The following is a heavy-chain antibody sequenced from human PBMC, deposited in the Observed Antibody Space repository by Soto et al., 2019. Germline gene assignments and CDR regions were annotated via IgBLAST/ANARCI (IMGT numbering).Heavy chain of an antibody. Sequence: PGGSLRLSCAASGFTFSSYGMHWVRQAPGKGLEWVAVISYDGSNKYYADSVKGRFTISRDNSKNTLYLQMNSLRAEDTAVYYCARDMGGGQTRFGEPHYYGMDVWGQGTTVTVSS. CDR2: ISYDGSNK. J-gene: IGHJ6*02. CDR3: ARDMGGGQTRFGEPHYYGMDV. CDR1: GFTFSSYG. D-gene: IGHD3-10*01. V-gene: IGHV3-30*03.